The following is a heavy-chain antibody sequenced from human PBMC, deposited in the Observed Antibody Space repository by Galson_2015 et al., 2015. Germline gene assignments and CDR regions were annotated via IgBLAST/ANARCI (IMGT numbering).Heavy chain of an antibody. CDR2: INSDGSST. CDR1: GFTFSTYS. CDR3: ARTLDV. J-gene: IGHJ6*02. V-gene: IGHV3-74*01. Sequence: SLRLSCAASGFTFSTYSMHWVRQAPGKGLVWVSHINSDGSSTNYADSVKGRFTISRDNAKNTLYLQINSLRAEDTAVYYCARTLDVWGQGTTVTVSS.